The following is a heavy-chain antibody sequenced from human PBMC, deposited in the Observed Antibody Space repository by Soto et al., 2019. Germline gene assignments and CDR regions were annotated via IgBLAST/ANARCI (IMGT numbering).Heavy chain of an antibody. CDR2: IYTSGST. Sequence: SETLSLTCTVSGGSISSYYWSWIRQPAGKGLEWIGRIYTSGSTNYNPSLKSRVTMSVDTSKNQFSLKLSSVTAADTAVYYCAREMLWFGRQTNWFDPWGQGTLVTVSS. CDR3: AREMLWFGRQTNWFDP. CDR1: GGSISSYY. V-gene: IGHV4-4*07. D-gene: IGHD3-10*01. J-gene: IGHJ5*02.